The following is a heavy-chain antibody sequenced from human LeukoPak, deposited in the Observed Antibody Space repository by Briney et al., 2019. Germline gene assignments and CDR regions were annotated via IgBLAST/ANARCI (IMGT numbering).Heavy chain of an antibody. CDR1: GGSFSSYA. J-gene: IGHJ4*02. Sequence: SVKVSCKASGGSFSSYAINWVRQAPGQGLEWMGGIIPIFGTANYAQKFQGRVTITADESTSTAYMELSSLRSEDTAVYYCASSHSSGWYLSGEGNDYWGQGTLVTVSS. V-gene: IGHV1-69*13. CDR3: ASSHSSGWYLSGEGNDY. D-gene: IGHD6-19*01. CDR2: IIPIFGTA.